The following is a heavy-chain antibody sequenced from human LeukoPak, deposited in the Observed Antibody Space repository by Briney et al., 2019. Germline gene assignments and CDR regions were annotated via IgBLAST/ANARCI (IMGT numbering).Heavy chain of an antibody. CDR3: AKRQCSGFNCAFFDY. V-gene: IGHV3-23*01. Sequence: PGGSLRLSCAASKFTFRNYDFTWVREAPGPGVEGVSAIFASYSTTYYADSVKGRFTIYRDNSKNTLYLEMNSLGAEDTAVCYCAKRQCSGFNCAFFDYWGQGTLVTVFS. CDR1: KFTFRNYD. D-gene: IGHD2-15*01. J-gene: IGHJ4*02. CDR2: IFASYSTT.